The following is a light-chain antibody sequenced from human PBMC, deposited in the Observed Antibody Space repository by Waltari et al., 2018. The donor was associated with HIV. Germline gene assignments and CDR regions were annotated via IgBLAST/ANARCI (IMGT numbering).Light chain of an antibody. V-gene: IGLV3-25*03. CDR1: ALAKQF. CDR3: QSADSSVTYEVV. Sequence: SFDLRQAPALSVSPGQTARITCSGDALAKQFCYWYQQKPGQAPVLVIYNDNEMPSGIPQRFSGSSSGTTATLTISGVQAEDEADYYCQSADSSVTYEVVFGGGTKLTVL. J-gene: IGLJ3*02. CDR2: NDN.